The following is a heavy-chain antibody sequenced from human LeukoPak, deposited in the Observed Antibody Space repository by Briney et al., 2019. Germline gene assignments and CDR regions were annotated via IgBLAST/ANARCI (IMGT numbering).Heavy chain of an antibody. J-gene: IGHJ6*02. CDR3: ARDTLHYDILTGYNYYGMDV. D-gene: IGHD3-9*01. Sequence: SETLSLTCAVYGGSISSYYWSWIRQPPGKGLEWIGYIYYSGSTNYNPSLKSRVTISVDTSKNQFSLKLSSVTAADTAVYYCARDTLHYDILTGYNYYGMDVWGQGTTVTVS. CDR1: GGSISSYY. CDR2: IYYSGST. V-gene: IGHV4-59*01.